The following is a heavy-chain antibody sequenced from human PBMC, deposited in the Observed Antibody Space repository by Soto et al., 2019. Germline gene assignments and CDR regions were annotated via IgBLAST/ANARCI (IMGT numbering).Heavy chain of an antibody. J-gene: IGHJ4*02. CDR3: ARVIGLDYFDY. V-gene: IGHV4-31*03. CDR2: IYYSGTT. Sequence: SETLSLTCTVSGGSISSGAYYWGWIRQHPGKGLEWIGHIYYSGTTYYNPSLRGRVTISVDTSKNQFSLKLSSLTAADTAVYYCARVIGLDYFDYWGQGTLVTVSS. CDR1: GGSISSGAYY. D-gene: IGHD2-2*03.